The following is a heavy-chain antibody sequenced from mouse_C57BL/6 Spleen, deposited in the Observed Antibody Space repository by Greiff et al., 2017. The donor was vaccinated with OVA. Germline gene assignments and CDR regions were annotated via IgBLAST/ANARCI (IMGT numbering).Heavy chain of an antibody. Sequence: VQLQQPGAELVKPGASVKLSCKASGYTFTSYWMHWVKQRPGRGLAWIGRIDPNRGGTKYNEKFKSKATLTVDKPSSTAYMQLSSLTSEDSAVYYCAKITTVVDDWYFDVWGTGTTVTVSS. J-gene: IGHJ1*03. CDR1: GYTFTSYW. V-gene: IGHV1-72*01. CDR2: IDPNRGGT. D-gene: IGHD1-1*01. CDR3: AKITTVVDDWYFDV.